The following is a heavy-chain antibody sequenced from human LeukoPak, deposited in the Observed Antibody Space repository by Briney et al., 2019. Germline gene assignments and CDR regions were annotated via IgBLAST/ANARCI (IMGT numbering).Heavy chain of an antibody. CDR3: ARDRFNGMDV. J-gene: IGHJ6*02. CDR1: RFIVSTNY. D-gene: IGHD3-3*01. CDR2: IYSDGRT. V-gene: IGHV3-66*01. Sequence: GWALRLSCAASRFIVSTNYMTWVRQAARKGLDGVSIIYSDGRTYYADSVKGRFTISIDNSKNTLYLQINSLGAEDTAVYYCARDRFNGMDVWGQGTTVTVSS.